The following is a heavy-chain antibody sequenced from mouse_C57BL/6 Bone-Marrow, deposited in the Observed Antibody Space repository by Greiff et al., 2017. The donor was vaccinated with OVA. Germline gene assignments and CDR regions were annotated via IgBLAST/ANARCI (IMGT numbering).Heavy chain of an antibody. CDR1: GYAFTNYL. CDR3: ARGYGSSYYAMDY. CDR2: INPGSGGT. D-gene: IGHD1-1*01. J-gene: IGHJ4*01. Sequence: QQSGAELVRPGTSVKVSCKASGYAFTNYLIEWVKQRPGQGLEWIGVINPGSGGTTYNEKFKGKATLTADKSSSTAYMQLSSLTSEDSAVYFCARGYGSSYYAMDYWGQGTSVTVSS. V-gene: IGHV1-54*01.